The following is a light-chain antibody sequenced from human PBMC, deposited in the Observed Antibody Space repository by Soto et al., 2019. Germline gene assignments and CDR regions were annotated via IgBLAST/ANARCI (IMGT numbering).Light chain of an antibody. V-gene: IGKV1-39*01. J-gene: IGKJ5*01. CDR3: QQSYNTPIT. Sequence: DIQMTQSPSSLSASVGDRVTITCRASQSISSHLNWYQQKPGKAPKPLIYAASNLQSGVPSRFSGSGSGTDFTLTISSLQPGDFATYYCQQSYNTPITFGQGTRLEIK. CDR2: AAS. CDR1: QSISSH.